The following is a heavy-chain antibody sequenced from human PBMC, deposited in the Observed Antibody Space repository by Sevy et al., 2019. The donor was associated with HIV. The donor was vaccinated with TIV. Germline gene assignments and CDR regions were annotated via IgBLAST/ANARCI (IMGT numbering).Heavy chain of an antibody. J-gene: IGHJ4*02. CDR1: GFTFNNAW. Sequence: GGSLRLSCAVSGFTFNNAWMNWVRQAPGTGLQWVGLIKSKIDGETTDYAAPVKGRFTISRDDSKNTLFLQMNSLKIEDTAVYYCATAPGYYDSAPFDYWGPGTLVAVSS. CDR3: ATAPGYYDSAPFDY. V-gene: IGHV3-15*01. CDR2: IKSKIDGETT. D-gene: IGHD3-22*01.